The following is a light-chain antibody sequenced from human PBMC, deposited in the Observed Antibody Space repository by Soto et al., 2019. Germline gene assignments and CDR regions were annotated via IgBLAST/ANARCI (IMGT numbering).Light chain of an antibody. V-gene: IGLV2-11*01. J-gene: IGLJ3*02. Sequence: QSALTQPRSVSGSPGQSVTISCTGARSDVGGYRFVSWYQQHPDKAPKLMIYDVDKRPSGVPDRFSGSKSGNTASLTISGRHAEDEADYCCCSDAGGFTWVFGGGTKVTVL. CDR3: CSDAGGFTWV. CDR2: DVD. CDR1: RSDVGGYRF.